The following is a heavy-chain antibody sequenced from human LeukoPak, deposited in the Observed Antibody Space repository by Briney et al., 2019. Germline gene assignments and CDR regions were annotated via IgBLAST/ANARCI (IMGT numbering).Heavy chain of an antibody. CDR2: IYYSGST. D-gene: IGHD1-26*01. CDR1: GGSISSSSYY. CDR3: ASLRERSYYARGFDY. Sequence: PSETLSLTCTVSGGSISSSSYYWGWIRQTPGKGLEWIGSIYYSGSTFYSPSLKSRVTISVDTSKNQFSLKLSSVTAADTAVYYCASLRERSYYARGFDYWGQGTLATVSS. J-gene: IGHJ4*02. V-gene: IGHV4-39*01.